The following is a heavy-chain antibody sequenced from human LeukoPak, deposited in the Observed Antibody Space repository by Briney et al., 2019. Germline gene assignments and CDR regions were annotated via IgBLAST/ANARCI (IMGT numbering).Heavy chain of an antibody. V-gene: IGHV1-18*01. CDR2: ISRYSGNT. Sequence: GASVKVSCKASGYTFINYGISWVRQAPGQGLEWVGWISRYSGNTNYTLQVQGRVTLTTDTSTSTAYMELSSLRAEDTAVYYCARVEGSSWTLYYFDYWGQGTLVTVSS. J-gene: IGHJ4*02. D-gene: IGHD6-13*01. CDR1: GYTFINYG. CDR3: ARVEGSSWTLYYFDY.